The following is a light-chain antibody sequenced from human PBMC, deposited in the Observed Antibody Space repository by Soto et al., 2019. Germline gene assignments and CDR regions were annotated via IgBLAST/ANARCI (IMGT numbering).Light chain of an antibody. J-gene: IGKJ1*01. Sequence: DIVMTQSPDSLAVSLGERATINCKSSQSVLYSSNNKNYLAWYQQKPGQPPKLLIYWASTRESGVPDRFSGSGSGTDFTLTIGSLQAEDVAVYYGQQYYSTPPGTFGQGTKVEIK. CDR1: QSVLYSSNNKNY. V-gene: IGKV4-1*01. CDR2: WAS. CDR3: QQYYSTPPGT.